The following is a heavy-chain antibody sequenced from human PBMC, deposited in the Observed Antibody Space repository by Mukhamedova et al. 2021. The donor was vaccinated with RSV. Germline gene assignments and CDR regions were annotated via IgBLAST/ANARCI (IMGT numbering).Heavy chain of an antibody. V-gene: IGHV4-39*01. J-gene: IGHJ4*02. CDR2: ST. D-gene: IGHD3-10*01. Sequence: STYYNPSLKSRVTISVDTSKNQFSLKLSSVTAADTAVYYCARHTGLSGPAATHYYLDYWGQGTLVTVSS. CDR3: ARHTGLSGPAATHYYLDY.